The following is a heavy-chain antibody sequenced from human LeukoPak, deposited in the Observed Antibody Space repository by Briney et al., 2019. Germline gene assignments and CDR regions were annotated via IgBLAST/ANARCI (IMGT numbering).Heavy chain of an antibody. D-gene: IGHD3-22*01. CDR3: ARAYYDSSAFDY. J-gene: IGHJ4*02. Sequence: ASVTVSCKASGYTFINYGISWVRQAPGQGLEWMGWISTYNGNTNYAQKLQGRVTMTTDTSTSTAYMELRSLRSDDTAVYYCARAYYDSSAFDYWGEGNLVTVSS. V-gene: IGHV1-18*01. CDR1: GYTFINYG. CDR2: ISTYNGNT.